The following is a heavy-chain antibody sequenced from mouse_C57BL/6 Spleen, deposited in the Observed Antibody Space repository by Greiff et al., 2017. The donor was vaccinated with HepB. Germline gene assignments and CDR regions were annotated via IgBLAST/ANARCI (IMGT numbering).Heavy chain of an antibody. Sequence: QVQLQQPGAELVKPGASVKMSCKASGYTFTSYWITWVKQRPGQGLEWIGDIYPGSGSTNYNEKFKSKATLTVDTSSSPAYMQLSSLTSEDSAVYYCARSGVLRPEGDYWGQGTTLTVSS. CDR3: ARSGVLRPEGDY. D-gene: IGHD1-2*01. CDR2: IYPGSGST. J-gene: IGHJ2*01. CDR1: GYTFTSYW. V-gene: IGHV1-55*01.